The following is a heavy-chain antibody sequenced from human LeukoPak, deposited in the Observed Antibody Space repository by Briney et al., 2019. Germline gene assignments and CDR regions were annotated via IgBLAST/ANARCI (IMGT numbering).Heavy chain of an antibody. Sequence: GASVKVSCKASGYTFTDYYLHWVRQAPGQGLEWVGWINPHTGGTNYAQKFQGRVTMTRDTSISTAYMELSRLRSDDTAVYYCARPYCSGGSCHDFFDYWGQGTLVTVSS. CDR3: ARPYCSGGSCHDFFDY. D-gene: IGHD2-15*01. J-gene: IGHJ4*02. CDR2: INPHTGGT. V-gene: IGHV1-2*02. CDR1: GYTFTDYY.